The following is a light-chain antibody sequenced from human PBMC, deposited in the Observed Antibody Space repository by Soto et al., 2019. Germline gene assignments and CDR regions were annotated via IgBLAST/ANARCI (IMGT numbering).Light chain of an antibody. CDR2: AAS. Sequence: DIQVTQSPSSLSASVGDRVTITCRASQSISSYLNWYQQKPGKAPKVLIYAASNLQSGVPSRFSGSGSGTDFTLTISSLQPEDFATYYWQQSYNTPYTFGQGTKLEIK. CDR1: QSISSY. J-gene: IGKJ2*01. CDR3: QQSYNTPYT. V-gene: IGKV1-39*01.